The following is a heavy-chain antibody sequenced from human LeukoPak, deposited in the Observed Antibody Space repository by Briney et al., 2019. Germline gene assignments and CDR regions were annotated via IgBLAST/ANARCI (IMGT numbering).Heavy chain of an antibody. V-gene: IGHV4-34*01. J-gene: IGHJ2*01. D-gene: IGHD2/OR15-2a*01. CDR1: GGSFSGYY. Sequence: SETLPLTCAVYGGSFSGYYWSWIRQPPGKGLEWIGEINHSGSTNYNPSLKSRVTISVDTSKNQFSLKLSSVTAADTAVYYCARRLSANWYFDLWGRGTLVTVSS. CDR2: INHSGST. CDR3: ARRLSANWYFDL.